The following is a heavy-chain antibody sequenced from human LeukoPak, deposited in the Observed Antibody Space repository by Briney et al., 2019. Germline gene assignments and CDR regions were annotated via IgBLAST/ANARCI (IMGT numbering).Heavy chain of an antibody. J-gene: IGHJ6*03. V-gene: IGHV5-51*01. CDR3: ARHSYDSSDFHYMDV. CDR1: GYSFTSYW. Sequence: GESLKISCKGSGYSFTSYWIGWVRQMPGKGLEWMGIIYPDDSDTRYSPSFQGQVTISADKSISTAHLQWSTLRASDTAIYYCARHSYDSSDFHYMDVWGKGTTVTISS. CDR2: IYPDDSDT. D-gene: IGHD3-22*01.